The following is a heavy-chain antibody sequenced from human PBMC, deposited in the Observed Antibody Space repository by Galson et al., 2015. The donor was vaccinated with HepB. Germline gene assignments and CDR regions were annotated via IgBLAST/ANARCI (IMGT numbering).Heavy chain of an antibody. CDR2: INHSGST. J-gene: IGHJ5*02. V-gene: IGHV4-34*09. Sequence: QVQLQESGPGLVEPSQTLSLTCTVYGGSFSGYYWSWIRQPPGKGLEWIGEINHSGSTNYNPSLKSRVTISVDTSKNQFSLKLSSVTAADTAVYYCARGHLKTSRGYCSGGSCYGHWFDPWGQGTLVTVSS. CDR1: GGSFSGYY. D-gene: IGHD2-15*01. CDR3: ARGHLKTSRGYCSGGSCYGHWFDP.